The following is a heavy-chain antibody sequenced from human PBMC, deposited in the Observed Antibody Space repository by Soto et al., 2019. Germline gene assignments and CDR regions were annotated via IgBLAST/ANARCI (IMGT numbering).Heavy chain of an antibody. D-gene: IGHD2-15*01. CDR1: GGTFNKYA. CDR2: IIPVYGTP. Sequence: QVQLEQSGAEVKKPGPSLKVSCKATGGTFNKYAISWVRQAPGQGLEWMAGIIPVYGTPNYAQRFQDRVTIIADESATTAYMEVNSVTSEDTAIYYCAIVTACGMDVWGPGTTVIVSS. V-gene: IGHV1-69*01. J-gene: IGHJ6*02. CDR3: AIVTACGMDV.